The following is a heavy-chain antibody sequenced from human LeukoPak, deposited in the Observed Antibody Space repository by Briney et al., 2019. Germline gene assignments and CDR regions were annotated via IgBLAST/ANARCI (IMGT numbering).Heavy chain of an antibody. CDR1: GFTFSSYG. D-gene: IGHD6-19*01. V-gene: IGHV3-33*01. CDR3: ASEATAGTSGKYFIDY. Sequence: GGSLRLSCAASGFTFSSYGMHWVRQAPGKGLEWVAVIWYDGSNKYYADSVKGRFTISRDNSKNTLYLQMNSLRAEDTAVYYCASEATAGTSGKYFIDYWGQGTLVTVSS. J-gene: IGHJ4*02. CDR2: IWYDGSNK.